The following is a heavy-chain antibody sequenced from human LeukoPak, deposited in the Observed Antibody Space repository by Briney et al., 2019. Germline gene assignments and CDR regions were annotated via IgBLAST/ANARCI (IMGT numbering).Heavy chain of an antibody. Sequence: ASVKVSCKASGYTFTGYYMHWVRQAPGQGLEWMGWINPNSGGINYAQKFQGRVTMTRDTSISTAYMELSRLRSEDTAVYYCARGYCSSTSCYPLGLGYYYMDVWGKGTTVTVSS. CDR1: GYTFTGYY. J-gene: IGHJ6*03. CDR2: INPNSGGI. CDR3: ARGYCSSTSCYPLGLGYYYMDV. D-gene: IGHD2-2*01. V-gene: IGHV1-2*02.